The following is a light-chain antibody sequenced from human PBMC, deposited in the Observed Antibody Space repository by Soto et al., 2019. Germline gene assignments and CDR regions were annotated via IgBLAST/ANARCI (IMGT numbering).Light chain of an antibody. CDR1: QGISKY. J-gene: IGKJ1*01. Sequence: DIPMTQSPSSLSASVGDRVTITCRASQGISKYLAWYQQKPGKGPKLLIYAASTLQSGVPSRFSGSGSGTDFTLTISSLQPEDVATYYCQKYNSAPRTFGQGTKVEI. CDR3: QKYNSAPRT. V-gene: IGKV1-27*01. CDR2: AAS.